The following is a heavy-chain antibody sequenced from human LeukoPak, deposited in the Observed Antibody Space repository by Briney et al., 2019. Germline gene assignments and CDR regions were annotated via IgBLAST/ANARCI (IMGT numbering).Heavy chain of an antibody. D-gene: IGHD2-15*01. Sequence: ASVKVSCKASGYTFTGYYMHWVRQAPGQGLEWMGWINPNSGGTNYAQNFQGRVTVTRDTSISTAYMELSRLRPDDTAVYYCARDYCSGGSCLDYWGQGTLVTVSS. CDR3: ARDYCSGGSCLDY. CDR2: INPNSGGT. J-gene: IGHJ4*02. CDR1: GYTFTGYY. V-gene: IGHV1-2*02.